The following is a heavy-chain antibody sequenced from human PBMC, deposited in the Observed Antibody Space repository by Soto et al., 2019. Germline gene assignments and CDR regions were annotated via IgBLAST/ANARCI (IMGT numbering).Heavy chain of an antibody. Sequence: SETLSLTCTVSGGSISSYYWSWIRQPPGKGLEWIGYIYYSGSTNYNPSLKSRVTISVDTSNNQFSLKLSSVTAADTAVYYCARSYGSCFDYWGQGTLVTVS. D-gene: IGHD5-18*01. J-gene: IGHJ4*02. V-gene: IGHV4-59*08. CDR2: IYYSGST. CDR1: GGSISSYY. CDR3: ARSYGSCFDY.